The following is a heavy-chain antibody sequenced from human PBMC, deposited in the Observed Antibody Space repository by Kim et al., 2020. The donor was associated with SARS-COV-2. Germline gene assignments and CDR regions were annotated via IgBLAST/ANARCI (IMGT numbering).Heavy chain of an antibody. CDR3: ARQIGVTMIVVVTEGWFDP. J-gene: IGHJ5*02. Sequence: SETLSLTCTVSGGSISSSSYYWGWIRQPPGKGLEWIGSIYYSGSTYYNPSLKSRVTISVDTSKNQFSLKLSSVTAADTAVYYCARQIGVTMIVVVTEGWFDPWGQGTLVTVSS. D-gene: IGHD3-22*01. V-gene: IGHV4-39*01. CDR1: GGSISSSSYY. CDR2: IYYSGST.